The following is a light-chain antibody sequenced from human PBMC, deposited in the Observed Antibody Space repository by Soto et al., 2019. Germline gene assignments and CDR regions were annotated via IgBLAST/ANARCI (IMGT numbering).Light chain of an antibody. CDR1: SSDVGGYNY. J-gene: IGLJ1*01. Sequence: QSVLTQPPSASGSPGQSVTISCTGTSSDVGGYNYVSWYQQHPGAAPKLIVFEVNKRPSGVPDRFSGSKSGNTASLTVSGLQAEDEADYYCSSYTSSHTYVFGTGTKVTVL. CDR3: SSYTSSHTYV. V-gene: IGLV2-8*01. CDR2: EVN.